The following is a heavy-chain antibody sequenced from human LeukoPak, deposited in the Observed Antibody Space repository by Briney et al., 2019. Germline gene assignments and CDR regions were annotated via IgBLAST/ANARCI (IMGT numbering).Heavy chain of an antibody. Sequence: SVKVSCKASGGTFSSYAISWVRQAPGQGLEWMGRIIPILGIANYAQKFQGRVTITADKSTSTAYMELSSLRSEDTAVYYCARSLGRGESFYYYYGMDVWGQGTTVTVSS. V-gene: IGHV1-69*04. CDR3: ARSLGRGESFYYYYGMDV. CDR1: GGTFSSYA. CDR2: IIPILGIA. D-gene: IGHD3-10*01. J-gene: IGHJ6*02.